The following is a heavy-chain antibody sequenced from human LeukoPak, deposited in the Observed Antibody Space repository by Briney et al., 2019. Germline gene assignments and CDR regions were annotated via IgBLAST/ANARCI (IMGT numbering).Heavy chain of an antibody. CDR1: GYSFTSYW. CDR2: IYPGDSDT. V-gene: IGHV5-51*01. Sequence: NRGESLKISCKGSGYSFTSYWIGWVRQMPGKGLEWMGIIYPGDSDTRYSPSFQGQVTISADKSISTAYLQWSSLKASDTAMYYCARDLNIAAAGTDAFDIWGQGTMVTVSS. J-gene: IGHJ3*02. CDR3: ARDLNIAAAGTDAFDI. D-gene: IGHD6-13*01.